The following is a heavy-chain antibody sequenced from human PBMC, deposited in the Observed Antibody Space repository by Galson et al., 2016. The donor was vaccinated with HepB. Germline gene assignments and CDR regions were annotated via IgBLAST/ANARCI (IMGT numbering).Heavy chain of an antibody. CDR1: GDSISSRY. Sequence: TLSLTCTVSGDSISSRYWSWVRQPPGKGLEWIGNIYYSGSTNYNPSLKSRVTISVDRTKNQFSLKLSSVTAADTAVYFCARHLSGTWYVGGGNYYYGMDVWGQGTTVTVSS. CDR2: IYYSGST. CDR3: ARHLSGTWYVGGGNYYYGMDV. D-gene: IGHD6-13*01. V-gene: IGHV4-59*11. J-gene: IGHJ6*02.